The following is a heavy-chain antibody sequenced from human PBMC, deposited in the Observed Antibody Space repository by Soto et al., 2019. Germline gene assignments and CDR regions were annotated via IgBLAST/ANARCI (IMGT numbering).Heavy chain of an antibody. V-gene: IGHV1-46*01. J-gene: IGHJ4*02. CDR2: INPSGGST. CDR1: GYTFTNYY. Sequence: QVQLVQSGAEVKKPGSSVKVSCKASGYTFTNYYIHWVRQVPGHGLEWVGIINPSGGSTSYAHKFQGRVTMTRDTSTSTVDMYLSSLRSEDTAVYYCARGSSWYYFAYWGQGTLVTVSS. D-gene: IGHD6-13*01. CDR3: ARGSSWYYFAY.